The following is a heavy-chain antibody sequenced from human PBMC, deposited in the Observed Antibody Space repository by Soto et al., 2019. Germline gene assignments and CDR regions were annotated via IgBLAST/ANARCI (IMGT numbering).Heavy chain of an antibody. D-gene: IGHD1-1*01. J-gene: IGHJ5*02. CDR1: GHSISSGYF. V-gene: IGHV4-38-2*02. Sequence: SETLSLTCTVSGHSISSGYFWGWVRQPPGKGLEWIGVGYYGVTTYYNPSLKSRVTISVDTSKNQLSLRLTSVTAADTAVYYCARDASVGTGCFDPWGQGILVTVSS. CDR3: ARDASVGTGCFDP. CDR2: GYYGVTT.